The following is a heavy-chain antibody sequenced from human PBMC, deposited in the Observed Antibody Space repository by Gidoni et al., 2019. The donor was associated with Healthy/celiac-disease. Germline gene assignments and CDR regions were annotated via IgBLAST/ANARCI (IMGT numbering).Heavy chain of an antibody. Sequence: VQLQQWGAGLLKPSETLSLTCAVYGGSFSGYYWSWIRQPPGKGLEWSGEINHRRSTNYNPSLKSRVTISVDTSKNQFSLKLSSVTAADTAVYYCARGGKARYYDSSGPVDYGGQGTLVTVSS. D-gene: IGHD3-22*01. CDR3: ARGGKARYYDSSGPVDY. CDR1: GGSFSGYY. CDR2: INHRRST. J-gene: IGHJ4*02. V-gene: IGHV4-34*01.